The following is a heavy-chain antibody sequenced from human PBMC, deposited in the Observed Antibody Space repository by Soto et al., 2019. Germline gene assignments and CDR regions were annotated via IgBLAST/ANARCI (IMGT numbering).Heavy chain of an antibody. D-gene: IGHD3-16*02. Sequence: GGSVKLSWEAWGDPCASYVISWGRQAPGHGLEWMGWISGYNGNTNYAQKFQDRVPMTTDASTYTVYMELRGLRSDDTAVYYCPRDLSPNMTVDTSFDHW. V-gene: IGHV1-18*04. CDR3: PRDLSPNMTVDTSFDH. J-gene: IGHJ4*01. CDR1: GDPCASYV. CDR2: ISGYNGNT.